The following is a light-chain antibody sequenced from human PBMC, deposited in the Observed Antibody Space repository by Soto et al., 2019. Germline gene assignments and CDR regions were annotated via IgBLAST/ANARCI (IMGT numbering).Light chain of an antibody. CDR3: QQYNSYPLA. CDR2: KTS. Sequence: DIQMTQSPSTLSASVGDRVTITCRASQSISNWLAWYQQKPGKAPKLLIYKTSGLENGVPSRFGGSGSGTEFTLTISSLPPDDFATYYCQQYNSYPLAFGQGTKVEIK. J-gene: IGKJ1*01. CDR1: QSISNW. V-gene: IGKV1-5*03.